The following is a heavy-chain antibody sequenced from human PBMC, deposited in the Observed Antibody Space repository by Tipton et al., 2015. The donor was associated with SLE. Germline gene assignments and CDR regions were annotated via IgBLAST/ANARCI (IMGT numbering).Heavy chain of an antibody. V-gene: IGHV1-69*04. CDR3: ARVKGKCGDDY. Sequence: QSGAEVKKPGSSVKVSCKASGGTFSSHTINWVRQAPGQGLEWMGRNIPILGKTNYAQKFQGRVAIIADKSTSTAYMELSSLRSEDTAVYCCARVKGKCGDDYWRHGTLVTVSS. CDR1: GGTFSSHT. CDR2: NIPILGKT. D-gene: IGHD7-27*01. J-gene: IGHJ4*01.